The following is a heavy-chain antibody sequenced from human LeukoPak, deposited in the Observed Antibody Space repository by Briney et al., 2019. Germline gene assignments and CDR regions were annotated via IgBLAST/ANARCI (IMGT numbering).Heavy chain of an antibody. Sequence: SETLSLTCTVSGGSISSYYGSWIRQPAGRGLEWIGRIYTSGSTNYNPSLKSRVTMSVDTSKNQFSLKLSSVTAADTAVYYCARGGNYDFWSGYRFDYWGQGTLVTVSS. J-gene: IGHJ4*02. V-gene: IGHV4-4*07. CDR3: ARGGNYDFWSGYRFDY. CDR1: GGSISSYY. CDR2: IYTSGST. D-gene: IGHD3-3*01.